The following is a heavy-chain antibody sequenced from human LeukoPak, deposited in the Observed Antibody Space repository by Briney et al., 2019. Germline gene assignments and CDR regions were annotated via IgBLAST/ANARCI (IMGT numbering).Heavy chain of an antibody. D-gene: IGHD3-22*01. Sequence: ASVKVSCKASGYTFTSYDINWVRQATGQGLEWMGWMNPNSGNTGYAQKFQGRVTITRNTSISTAYMELSSLRSEDTAVYYCAPLYYDSSGYYYGWFDPWGQGTLVTVSS. V-gene: IGHV1-8*03. CDR3: APLYYDSSGYYYGWFDP. J-gene: IGHJ5*02. CDR2: MNPNSGNT. CDR1: GYTFTSYD.